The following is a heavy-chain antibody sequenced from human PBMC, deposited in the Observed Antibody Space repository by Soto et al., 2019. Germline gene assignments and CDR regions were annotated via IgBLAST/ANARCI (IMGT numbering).Heavy chain of an antibody. Sequence: GGSLRLSCAASGFTLNNYYLSWVRQAPGKGLEWVGNIKGDGSDPHYVDSVKGRFTISRDNAEYSIYLQMNSLKAEDTAMYYCARDPVTADWGQGXLVTVSS. CDR1: GFTLNNYY. CDR2: IKGDGSDP. V-gene: IGHV3-7*03. J-gene: IGHJ4*02. CDR3: ARDPVTAD.